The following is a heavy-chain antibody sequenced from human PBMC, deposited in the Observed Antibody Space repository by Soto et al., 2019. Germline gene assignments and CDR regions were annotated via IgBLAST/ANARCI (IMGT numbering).Heavy chain of an antibody. V-gene: IGHV3-23*01. Sequence: GGSLRLSCAASGFTFSSYAMSWVRQAPGKGLEWVSAISGSGGSTYYADSVKGRFTISRDNFKNTLYLQMNSLRAEDTAVYYCAKDKPCSSTSCYMFAADYWGQGTLVTVSS. CDR1: GFTFSSYA. CDR2: ISGSGGST. CDR3: AKDKPCSSTSCYMFAADY. D-gene: IGHD2-2*02. J-gene: IGHJ4*02.